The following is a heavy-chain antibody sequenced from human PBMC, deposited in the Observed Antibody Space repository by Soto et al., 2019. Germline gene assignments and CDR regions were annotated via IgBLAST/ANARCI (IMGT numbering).Heavy chain of an antibody. V-gene: IGHV4-59*01. CDR2: IYYSGST. J-gene: IGHJ5*02. CDR1: GGSISSYY. Sequence: SETLSLTCTVSGGSISSYYWSWIRQPPGKGLEWIGYIYYSGSTNYNPSLKSRVTISVDTSKNQFSLKLSSVTAADTAVYYCARDPSDTARYNWFDPWGQGTLVTVSS. D-gene: IGHD5-18*01. CDR3: ARDPSDTARYNWFDP.